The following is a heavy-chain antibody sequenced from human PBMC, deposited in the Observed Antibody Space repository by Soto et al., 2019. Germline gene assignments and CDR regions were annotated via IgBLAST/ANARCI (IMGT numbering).Heavy chain of an antibody. D-gene: IGHD6-13*01. V-gene: IGHV1-18*01. CDR2: ISTYSGNT. CDR3: AREEGSSWYGVDY. J-gene: IGHJ4*02. Sequence: QVQLVQSGTEVKKPGASVKVSCKASGYTFTSHGISWVRQAPGQGLEWMGWISTYSGNTNYAQKLQDRVTMTTDTSTITAYMELRSPRSDDTAVYYCAREEGSSWYGVDYWGQGTLVTVSS. CDR1: GYTFTSHG.